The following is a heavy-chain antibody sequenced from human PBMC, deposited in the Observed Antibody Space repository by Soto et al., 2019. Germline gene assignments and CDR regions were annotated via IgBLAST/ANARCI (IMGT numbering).Heavy chain of an antibody. CDR3: ARETGGSISSQGMDV. J-gene: IGHJ6*02. V-gene: IGHV4-31*02. D-gene: IGHD6-6*01. CDR2: IYYSGST. Sequence: WTWIRQHPGKGLEWIGYIYYSGSTYYNPSLKSRVTISVDTSKNQFSLKVNSVTAADTAVYYCARETGGSISSQGMDVWGQGTTVTVTS.